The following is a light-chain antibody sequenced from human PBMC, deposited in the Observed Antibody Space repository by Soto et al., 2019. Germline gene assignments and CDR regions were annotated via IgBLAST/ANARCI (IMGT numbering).Light chain of an antibody. CDR1: XXXXXX. V-gene: IGKV1-39*01. Sequence: DIQMTQSPSSLSASVGDRVTITCRXXXXXXXXLNWYQQTPGKAPKLLIYAAYSLQSGVPSRFSXSGXGXXXXXXXXSLXPEDFATXYCQQSSSTPYTFGQGTKLEIK. CDR2: AAY. CDR3: QQSSSTPYT. J-gene: IGKJ2*01.